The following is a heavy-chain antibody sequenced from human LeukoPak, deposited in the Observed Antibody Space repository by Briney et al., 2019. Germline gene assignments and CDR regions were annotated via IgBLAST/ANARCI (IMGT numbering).Heavy chain of an antibody. D-gene: IGHD2-2*01. J-gene: IGHJ5*02. V-gene: IGHV1-69*13. CDR3: ASTHSPRYCSSTSCSGSWFDP. CDR1: GGTFSSYA. CDR2: IIPIFGTA. Sequence: SVKVSCKASGGTFSSYAIGWVRQAPGQGLEWMGGIIPIFGTANYAQKFQGRVTITADESTSTAYMELSSLRSEDTAVYYCASTHSPRYCSSTSCSGSWFDPWGQGTLVTVSS.